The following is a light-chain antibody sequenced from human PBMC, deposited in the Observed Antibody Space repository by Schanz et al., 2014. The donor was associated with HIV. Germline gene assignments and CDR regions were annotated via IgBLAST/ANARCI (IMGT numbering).Light chain of an antibody. CDR3: MHTLQNPT. J-gene: IGKJ1*01. CDR1: QSLLHSNGHNY. CDR2: LGS. Sequence: DIVMTQSPPSLSVTPGKPASMSCRSSQSLLHSNGHNYLDWYVQKPGQSPQLLIYLGSIRASGVPDRFSGSGSGSYFTLKISTVEAEDVGTYYCMHTLQNPTFGQGTKVEIK. V-gene: IGKV2-28*01.